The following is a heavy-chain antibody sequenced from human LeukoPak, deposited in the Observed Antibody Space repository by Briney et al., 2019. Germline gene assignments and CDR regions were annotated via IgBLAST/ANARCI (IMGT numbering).Heavy chain of an antibody. D-gene: IGHD6-13*01. V-gene: IGHV4-34*01. CDR3: ARSSSWSSVYFDY. CDR2: INHSGST. Sequence: SETLSLTCAVYGGSFSGYYWSWIRQPPGKGLEWIGEINHSGSTNYNPSLKSRVTISVDKSKNQFSLKLSSVTAADTAVYYCARSSSWSSVYFDYWGQGTLVTVSS. J-gene: IGHJ4*02. CDR1: GGSFSGYY.